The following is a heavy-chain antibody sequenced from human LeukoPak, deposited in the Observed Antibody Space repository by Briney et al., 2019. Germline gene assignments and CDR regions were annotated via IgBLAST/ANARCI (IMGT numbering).Heavy chain of an antibody. CDR3: AIGVTMIVVVPFDY. V-gene: IGHV1-69*04. CDR2: IIPILGIA. J-gene: IGHJ4*02. Sequence: SVKVSCKASGGTFISYAISWVRQAPGQGLEWMGRIIPILGIANYAQKFQGRVTITADKSTSTAYMELSSLRSEDTAVYYCAIGVTMIVVVPFDYWGQGTLVTVSS. CDR1: GGTFISYA. D-gene: IGHD3-22*01.